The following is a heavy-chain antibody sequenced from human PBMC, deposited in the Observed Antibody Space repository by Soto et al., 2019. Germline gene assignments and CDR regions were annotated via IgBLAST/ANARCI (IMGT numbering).Heavy chain of an antibody. CDR3: QLGWNYYYYGMDV. CDR1: GYTYTSYG. CDR2: ISAYNGNT. J-gene: IGHJ6*02. D-gene: IGHD3-3*01. Sequence: ASVKLSCKDSGYTYTSYGISWVRQAPGRGLEWMGWISAYNGNTNYAQKLQGRVTMTTDTSTSTAYMELRSLRSDDTAVYYCQLGWNYYYYGMDVWGQGTTVTVSS. V-gene: IGHV1-18*01.